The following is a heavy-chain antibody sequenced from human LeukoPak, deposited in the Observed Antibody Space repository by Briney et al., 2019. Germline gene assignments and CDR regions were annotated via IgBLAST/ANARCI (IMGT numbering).Heavy chain of an antibody. CDR1: GGSISSYY. V-gene: IGHV4-59*08. Sequence: SETLSLTCTVSGGSISSYYWSWIRQPPGKGLEWIGYIYYSGSTNYNPSLKSRVTISVDTSKNQFSLKLSSVTAADTAVCYCARLDPAMIVAIDYWGQGTLVTVSS. D-gene: IGHD3-22*01. CDR2: IYYSGST. J-gene: IGHJ4*02. CDR3: ARLDPAMIVAIDY.